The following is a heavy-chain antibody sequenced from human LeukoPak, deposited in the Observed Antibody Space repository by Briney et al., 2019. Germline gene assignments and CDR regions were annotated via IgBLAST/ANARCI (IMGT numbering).Heavy chain of an antibody. Sequence: GGSLRLSCAASGFTFSTYAMNWVRQAPGKGLEWVSYITNNGSTIYYADSVKGRFTISRDKAENSLYLQMNSLRAEDTAIYYCAKHPQGAAGAHFDYWGQGTLVTVSS. CDR3: AKHPQGAAGAHFDY. V-gene: IGHV3-48*03. CDR2: ITNNGSTI. J-gene: IGHJ4*02. D-gene: IGHD6-13*01. CDR1: GFTFSTYA.